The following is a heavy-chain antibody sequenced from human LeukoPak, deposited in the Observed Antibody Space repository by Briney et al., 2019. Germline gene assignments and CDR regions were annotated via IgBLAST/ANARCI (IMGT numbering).Heavy chain of an antibody. J-gene: IGHJ4*02. D-gene: IGHD3-10*01. V-gene: IGHV4-61*02. CDR1: GGSISSGSYY. CDR2: IYTSGST. CDR3: ARDTYGSGKYDY. Sequence: SQTLSLTCTVSGGSISSGSYYWSWIRQPAGKGLEWIGRIYTSGSTNYNPSLKSRVTISVDTSKNQFSLKLSSVTAADTAVYYCARDTYGSGKYDYWGQGTLVTVSS.